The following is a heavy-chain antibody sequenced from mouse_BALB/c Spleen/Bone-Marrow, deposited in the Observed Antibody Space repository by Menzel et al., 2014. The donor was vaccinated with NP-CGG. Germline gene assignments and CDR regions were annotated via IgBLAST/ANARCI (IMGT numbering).Heavy chain of an antibody. Sequence: QVQLKQSGAELMKPGASVKISCKATGYTFSTYWIEWVKQRPGHGLEWIGEILPGSGTTNYNEKFKGKATFTADTSSNTAYMQLSSLTSEDSAVYYCARLIMTGGFAYWGQGTLITVSA. V-gene: IGHV1-9*01. CDR2: ILPGSGTT. CDR3: ARLIMTGGFAY. J-gene: IGHJ3*01. D-gene: IGHD2-4*01. CDR1: GYTFSTYW.